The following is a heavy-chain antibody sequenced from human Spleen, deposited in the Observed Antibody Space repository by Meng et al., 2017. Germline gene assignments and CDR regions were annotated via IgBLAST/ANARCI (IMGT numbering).Heavy chain of an antibody. CDR3: ARHKGNSYGYLYFDY. J-gene: IGHJ4*02. CDR1: GDSITNHNW. CDR2: IKSGVYT. D-gene: IGHD5-18*01. V-gene: IGHV4-4*02. Sequence: QVQLRESGPALVKPSETLSLTCAVSGDSITNHNWWAWVRQPPGKGLEWIGEIKSGVYTNYNPSLKSRVTISVDTSKNQFSLKLSSVTAADTATYFCARHKGNSYGYLYFDYWGQGTLVTVSS.